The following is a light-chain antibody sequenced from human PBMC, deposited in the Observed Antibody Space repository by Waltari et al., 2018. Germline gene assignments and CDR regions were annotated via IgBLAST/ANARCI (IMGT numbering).Light chain of an antibody. CDR2: AAF. J-gene: IGKJ2*01. Sequence: DIQMTQSPSSLSASVGDRVTIPCRASQSIENYLNWYQQKPGKAPKLLISAAFNLQSGVPSRFSGSGSGTDITLTISSLQPEDFAAYYCQQSYTNPYTFGQGTELQIK. V-gene: IGKV1-39*01. CDR1: QSIENY. CDR3: QQSYTNPYT.